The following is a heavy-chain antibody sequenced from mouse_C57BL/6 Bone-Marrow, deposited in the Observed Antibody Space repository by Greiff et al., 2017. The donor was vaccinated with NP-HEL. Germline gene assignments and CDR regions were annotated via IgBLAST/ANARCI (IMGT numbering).Heavy chain of an antibody. V-gene: IGHV1-55*01. D-gene: IGHD3-2*02. CDR1: GYTFTSYW. Sequence: QVHVKQPGAELVKPGASVKMSCKASGYTFTSYWITWVKQRPGQGLEWIGDIYPGSGSTNYNEKFKSKATLTVDTSSSTAYMQLSSLTSEDSAVYYCARWGSSGHGGFAYWGQGTLVTVSA. J-gene: IGHJ3*01. CDR3: ARWGSSGHGGFAY. CDR2: IYPGSGST.